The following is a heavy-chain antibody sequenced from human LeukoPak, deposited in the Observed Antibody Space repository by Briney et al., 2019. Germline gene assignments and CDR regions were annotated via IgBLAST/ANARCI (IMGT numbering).Heavy chain of an antibody. CDR1: GGTFSSYA. CDR3: ARDYRDYYYDNRLFDP. D-gene: IGHD3-22*01. Sequence: GSSVKVSCKASGGTFSSYAISWVRQATGQGLEWMGWMNPNSGNTGYAQKFQGRVTMTRNTSISTAYMELSSLRSEDTAVYYCARDYRDYYYDNRLFDPWGQGTLVTVSS. J-gene: IGHJ5*02. V-gene: IGHV1-8*02. CDR2: MNPNSGNT.